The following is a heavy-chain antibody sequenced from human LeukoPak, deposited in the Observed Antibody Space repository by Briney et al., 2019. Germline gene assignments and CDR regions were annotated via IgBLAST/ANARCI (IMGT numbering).Heavy chain of an antibody. CDR1: GGTFSSYA. J-gene: IGHJ3*02. CDR3: ATEGSATLYAFDI. V-gene: IGHV1-69*05. Sequence: SVKVSCKASGGTFSSYAISWVRQAPGQGLEWMGRIIPIFGTANYAQKFQGRVTITTDEYTSTAYMELRSLRSDDTAVYYCATEGSATLYAFDIWGQGTMVTVSS. CDR2: IIPIFGTA. D-gene: IGHD3-10*01.